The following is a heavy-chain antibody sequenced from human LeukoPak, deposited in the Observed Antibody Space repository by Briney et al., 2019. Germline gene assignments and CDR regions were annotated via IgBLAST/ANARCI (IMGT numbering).Heavy chain of an antibody. J-gene: IGHJ4*02. V-gene: IGHV3-48*03. CDR2: ISSGGGTI. CDR3: ASRGPTRSLWREVPYYFDY. D-gene: IGHD1-1*01. Sequence: SGGSLRLSCAASGFTFSSYEMNWVRQAPGKGLEWVSYISSGGGTIYYADSVKGRFTIPRDNAKNSLYLQMSSLRAEDTAVYYCASRGPTRSLWREVPYYFDYWGQGTLVTVSS. CDR1: GFTFSSYE.